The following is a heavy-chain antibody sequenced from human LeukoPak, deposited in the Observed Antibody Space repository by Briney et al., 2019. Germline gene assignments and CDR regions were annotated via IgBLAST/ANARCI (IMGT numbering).Heavy chain of an antibody. CDR3: ARHKRYFDWLSKTDAFDI. CDR2: INHSGST. D-gene: IGHD3-9*01. J-gene: IGHJ3*02. CDR1: GGSFSGYY. Sequence: SETLSLTCAVYGGSFSGYYWSWIRQPPGKGLEWIGEINHSGSTNYNPSLKSRVTISVDTSKNQFSLKLSSVTAADTAVYYCARHKRYFDWLSKTDAFDIWGQGTMVTVSS. V-gene: IGHV4-34*01.